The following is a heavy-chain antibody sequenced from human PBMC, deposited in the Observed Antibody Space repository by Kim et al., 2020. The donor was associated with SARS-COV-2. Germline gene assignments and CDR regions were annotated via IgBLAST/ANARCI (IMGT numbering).Heavy chain of an antibody. V-gene: IGHV4-39*01. CDR3: ARLMTTVVTPDY. J-gene: IGHJ4*02. D-gene: IGHD4-17*01. Sequence: YYSPSLKSRVTISVDTSMTQFSLKLSSVTAADTAVYYCARLMTTVVTPDYWGQGTLVTVSS.